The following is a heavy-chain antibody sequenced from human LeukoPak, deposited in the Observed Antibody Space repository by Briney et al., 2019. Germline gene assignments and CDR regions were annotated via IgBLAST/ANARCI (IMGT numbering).Heavy chain of an antibody. J-gene: IGHJ4*02. V-gene: IGHV3-43*02. CDR3: AKDNYYGSRGYYSFDY. CDR1: GFTFDDYA. Sequence: GGSLRLSCAASGFTFDDYAMHWVRQAPGKGLEWVSLISGDGAGTYYADSVKGRFTISRDNSKNSLYLQMNSLRTEDTALYYCAKDNYYGSRGYYSFDYWGQGTLVTVSS. CDR2: ISGDGAGT. D-gene: IGHD3-22*01.